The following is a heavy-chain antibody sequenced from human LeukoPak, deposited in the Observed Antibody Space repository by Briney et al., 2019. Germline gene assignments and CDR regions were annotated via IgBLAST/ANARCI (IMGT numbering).Heavy chain of an antibody. CDR1: AFTFTTYS. D-gene: IGHD3-10*01. Sequence: GGSLRLSCAASAFTFTTYSMNCVRQPPGQGLEWVSIISCDSRTIFYADSVKGRFTVSRDNAKTSLYLQMNSLRDEDISVYDCATSPPRGPIDNGGQGTLHSVS. CDR3: ATSPPRGPIDN. CDR2: ISCDSRTI. V-gene: IGHV3-21*03. J-gene: IGHJ4*02.